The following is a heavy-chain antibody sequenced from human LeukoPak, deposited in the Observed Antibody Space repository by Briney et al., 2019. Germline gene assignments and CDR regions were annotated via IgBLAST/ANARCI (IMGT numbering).Heavy chain of an antibody. J-gene: IGHJ2*01. Sequence: QPGGSLRLSCAASGFSFSVYEMHWVRQAPGKGLEWIADISGSDTTTYYADSVRGRFTISRDNAKNSLYLQMNSLRAEDTAVYYCARVGDHFHWNLDLWGRGTLVSVSS. CDR3: ARVGDHFHWNLDL. CDR2: ISGSDTTT. D-gene: IGHD3-3*02. V-gene: IGHV3-48*03. CDR1: GFSFSVYE.